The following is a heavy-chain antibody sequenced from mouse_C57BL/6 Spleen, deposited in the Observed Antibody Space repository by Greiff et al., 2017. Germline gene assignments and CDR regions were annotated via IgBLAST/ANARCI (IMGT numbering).Heavy chain of an antibody. CDR3: ARGHGSSSAWFAY. V-gene: IGHV1-69*01. CDR2: IDPSDSYT. J-gene: IGHJ3*01. Sequence: VQLQQPGAELVMPGASVKLSCKASGYTFTSYWMHWVKQRPGQGLEWIGEIDPSDSYTNYNQKFKGKSTLTVDKSSSTAYMQLSSLTSEDSAVYYCARGHGSSSAWFAYWGQGTLVTVSA. D-gene: IGHD1-1*01. CDR1: GYTFTSYW.